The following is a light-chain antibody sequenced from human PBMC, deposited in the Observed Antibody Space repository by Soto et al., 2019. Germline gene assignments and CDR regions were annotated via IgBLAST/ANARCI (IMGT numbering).Light chain of an antibody. CDR1: SSDVGDYNNF. Sequence: QSALTQPRSVSGSPGQSGTISCTGTSSDVGDYNNFVSWYQQHPAKAPKLVIFDVNKRPSGVPDRFSGSKSGNTASLTISGLRAEDEANYYCCSYAGSYTLYVFGTGTKLTVL. CDR2: DVN. J-gene: IGLJ1*01. CDR3: CSYAGSYTLYV. V-gene: IGLV2-11*01.